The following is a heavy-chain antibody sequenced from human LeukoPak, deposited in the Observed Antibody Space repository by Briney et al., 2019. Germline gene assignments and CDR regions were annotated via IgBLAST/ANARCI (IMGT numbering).Heavy chain of an antibody. J-gene: IGHJ4*02. Sequence: PGGSLRLSCAASGFTFTNYGMHWVRQAPGKELEWVAVISSDGNNKYYTDSVKGRFTISRDTSKNTHFLQMNSLRAEDTAVYYCARENWNDNYFDYWGQGTLVTVSS. V-gene: IGHV3-30*03. CDR2: ISSDGNNK. CDR3: ARENWNDNYFDY. CDR1: GFTFTNYG. D-gene: IGHD1-1*01.